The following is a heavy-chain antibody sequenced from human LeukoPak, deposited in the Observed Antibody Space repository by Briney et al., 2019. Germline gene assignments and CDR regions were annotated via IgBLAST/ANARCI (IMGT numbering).Heavy chain of an antibody. CDR1: GGSFSGYY. Sequence: SETLSLTCAVYGGSFSGYYWSWIRQPPGKGLEWIGEINHSGSTNYNPSLKSRVTISVDTSKNQFSLKLSSVTAADTAVYYCARDVSDDILTGYFDYWGQGTLVTVSP. CDR3: ARDVSDDILTGYFDY. D-gene: IGHD3-9*01. V-gene: IGHV4-34*01. J-gene: IGHJ4*02. CDR2: INHSGST.